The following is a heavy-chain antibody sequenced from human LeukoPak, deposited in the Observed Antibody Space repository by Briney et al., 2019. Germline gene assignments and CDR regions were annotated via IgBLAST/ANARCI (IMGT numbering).Heavy chain of an antibody. CDR3: ARSNCSSTSCFRGGFDY. J-gene: IGHJ4*02. CDR1: GGTFSSYA. V-gene: IGHV1-69*05. D-gene: IGHD2-2*01. Sequence: SVKVSCKASGGTFSSYAISWVRQAPRQGLEWMGGIIPIFGTANYTQKFQGRVTITTDESTSTAYMELSSLRSEDTAVYYCARSNCSSTSCFRGGFDYWGQGTLVTVSS. CDR2: IIPIFGTA.